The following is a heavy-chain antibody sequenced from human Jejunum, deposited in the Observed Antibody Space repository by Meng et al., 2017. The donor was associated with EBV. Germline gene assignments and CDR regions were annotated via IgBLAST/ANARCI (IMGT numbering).Heavy chain of an antibody. CDR1: GDSVFSDSAA. J-gene: IGHJ4*02. CDR2: TFYRSMWYN. V-gene: IGHV6-1*01. Sequence: VQRQRASPGLLKPSQTHSPTCAMAGDSVFSDSAAWNWIRQSPSRGREWLGRTFYRSMWYNHYAPSVESRITINADTSKNQFSLQLNSVTPEDTAVYYCTRESTTGCVDYWGQGTLVTVSS. CDR3: TRESTTGCVDY. D-gene: IGHD1-1*01.